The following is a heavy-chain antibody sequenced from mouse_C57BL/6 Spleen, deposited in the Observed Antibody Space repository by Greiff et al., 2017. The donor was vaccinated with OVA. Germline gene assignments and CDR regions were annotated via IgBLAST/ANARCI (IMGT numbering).Heavy chain of an antibody. CDR1: GYAFSSYW. J-gene: IGHJ3*01. Sequence: VQLQQSGAELVKPGASVKISCKASGYAFSSYWMNWVKQRPGQGLEWIGQIYPGDGDTNYNGKFKGKATLTADKSSSTAYMQLSSLTSEDSAVYFCARARDYPGFAYWGQGTLVTVSA. D-gene: IGHD2-4*01. V-gene: IGHV1-80*01. CDR3: ARARDYPGFAY. CDR2: IYPGDGDT.